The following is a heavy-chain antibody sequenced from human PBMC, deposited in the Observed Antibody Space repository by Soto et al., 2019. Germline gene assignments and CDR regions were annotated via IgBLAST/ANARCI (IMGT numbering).Heavy chain of an antibody. CDR2: IYYSGST. Sequence: PSETLSLTCTVSGGSISSSSYYWGWIRQPPGKGLEWIGSIYYSGSTYYNPSLKSRVTISVDTSKNQFSLKLSSVTAADTAVYYCARHLVRLVRSEWFDPWGQGNLVTVSS. D-gene: IGHD3-10*01. CDR1: GGSISSSSYY. V-gene: IGHV4-39*01. J-gene: IGHJ5*02. CDR3: ARHLVRLVRSEWFDP.